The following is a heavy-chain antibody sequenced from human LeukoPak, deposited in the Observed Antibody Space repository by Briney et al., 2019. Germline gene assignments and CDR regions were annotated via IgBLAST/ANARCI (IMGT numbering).Heavy chain of an antibody. CDR3: ARDFDP. Sequence: SETLSLTCTVSGGSFNSYYWSWIRQPAGKGLEWIGLIYTSGSTNYNPSLKSRVTMSVDASKNQFSLKLSSVTAADTAVYYCARDFDPWGQGTLVIVSS. V-gene: IGHV4-4*07. CDR2: IYTSGST. CDR1: GGSFNSYY. J-gene: IGHJ5*02.